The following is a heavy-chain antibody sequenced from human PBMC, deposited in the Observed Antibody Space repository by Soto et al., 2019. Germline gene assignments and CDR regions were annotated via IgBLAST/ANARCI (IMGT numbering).Heavy chain of an antibody. CDR3: VRGRYGSEIH. Sequence: EVRLVESGGGLVQPGGSLRLSCAAFGFTVSSNYMTWVRLAPGKGLEWVSLVYSGGATHYAASVKGRFTISTHSSQNTLFRQMNSLGTGDTATYYCVRGRYGSEIHWGQGTKVTVSS. D-gene: IGHD3-10*01. V-gene: IGHV3-53*04. CDR1: GFTVSSNY. CDR2: VYSGGAT. J-gene: IGHJ4*02.